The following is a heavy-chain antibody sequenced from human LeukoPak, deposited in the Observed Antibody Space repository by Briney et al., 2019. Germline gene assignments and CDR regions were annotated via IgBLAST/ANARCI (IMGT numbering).Heavy chain of an antibody. Sequence: SETLSLTCVVYVGSFSGYYWSWIRQPPWKGLEWIGVINHSGSTKYNPSLKSRVTISVDTSKRQFSLKLSSVSEADTGVYYCARVLGSSWSDDAFDIWGQGTMVTVSS. CDR2: INHSGST. CDR3: ARVLGSSWSDDAFDI. D-gene: IGHD6-13*01. V-gene: IGHV4-34*01. CDR1: VGSFSGYY. J-gene: IGHJ3*02.